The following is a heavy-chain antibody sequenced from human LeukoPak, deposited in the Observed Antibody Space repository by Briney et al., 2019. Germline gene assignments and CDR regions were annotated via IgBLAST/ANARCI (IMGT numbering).Heavy chain of an antibody. CDR3: ARQGTRWFGESNWFDP. V-gene: IGHV5-51*01. D-gene: IGHD3-10*01. Sequence: GESLKISCKGSGYSFTSYWIGWVRQMPGKGLEWMGIIYPGDSDTRYSPSFQGQVTISADKSISTAYLQWSSLKASDTAMYYCARQGTRWFGESNWFDPWGQGTLVTVSS. CDR2: IYPGDSDT. J-gene: IGHJ5*02. CDR1: GYSFTSYW.